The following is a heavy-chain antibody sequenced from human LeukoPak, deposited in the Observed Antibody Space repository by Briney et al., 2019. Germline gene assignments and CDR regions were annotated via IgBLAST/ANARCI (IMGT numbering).Heavy chain of an antibody. Sequence: PGGSLRLSCAASGFTFSSYAMHWVRQAPGKGLEWVAVMSYDGSNKYYADSVKGRFTISRDNSKNTLYLQMNSLRAEDTAVYYCAREYLRWGQGTLVTVSS. CDR2: MSYDGSNK. CDR1: GFTFSSYA. CDR3: AREYLR. V-gene: IGHV3-30-3*01. J-gene: IGHJ4*02. D-gene: IGHD2-2*02.